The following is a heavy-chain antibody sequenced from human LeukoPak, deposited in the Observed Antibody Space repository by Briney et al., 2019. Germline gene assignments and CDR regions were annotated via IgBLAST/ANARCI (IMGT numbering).Heavy chain of an antibody. Sequence: ASVKVSCKASGYTFTSYGISWVRQAPGQGLEWMGWISAYNGNTNYAQKLQGRVTMTTDTSTSTAYMELSSLRSEDTAVYYCARERRDGWLQFRALCYFDYWGQGTLVTVSS. D-gene: IGHD5-24*01. CDR2: ISAYNGNT. V-gene: IGHV1-18*01. CDR3: ARERRDGWLQFRALCYFDY. CDR1: GYTFTSYG. J-gene: IGHJ4*02.